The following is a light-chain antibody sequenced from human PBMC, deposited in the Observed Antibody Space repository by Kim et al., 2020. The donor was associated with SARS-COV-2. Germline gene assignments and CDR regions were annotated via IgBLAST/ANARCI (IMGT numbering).Light chain of an antibody. CDR1: HNINSC. Sequence: SIGTRLPISSRTSHNINSCVSLYQQTPGNAPTLLIYGAPSLERGAPSRFRGSGSGTEFSLTLRTLLPDDFATYYCQQYNDSLYTFGQGTKLEI. CDR2: GAP. V-gene: IGKV1-5*01. CDR3: QQYNDSLYT. J-gene: IGKJ2*01.